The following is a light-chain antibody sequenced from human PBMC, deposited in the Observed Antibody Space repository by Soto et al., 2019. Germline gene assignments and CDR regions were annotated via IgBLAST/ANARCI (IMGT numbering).Light chain of an antibody. CDR3: AAWDDSLSAVV. CDR1: SSNIGSNY. Sequence: QSVLTQPPSASGTPGQRVTISCSGSSSNIGSNYVYWYQQLPGTAPKLLIYSNNQRPSGVPDRFSGSKSGTSASLGISGLRSEDEADYYCAAWDDSLSAVVFGGGTKLTVL. CDR2: SNN. V-gene: IGLV1-47*02. J-gene: IGLJ2*01.